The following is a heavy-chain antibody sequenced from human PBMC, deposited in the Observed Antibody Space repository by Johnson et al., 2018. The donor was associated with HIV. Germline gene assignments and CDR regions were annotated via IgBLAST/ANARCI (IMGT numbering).Heavy chain of an antibody. CDR2: IKQDGSKK. D-gene: IGHD4-17*01. CDR1: GFTFSSYW. CDR3: ARPYNDYVYGAFNV. Sequence: VHLVESGGGLVKPGGSLRLSCAASGFTFSSYWMSWVRQAPGKGLEWVANIKQDGSKKYYVGSVRGRFTISRDNANSSVILQMNSLRAEDTAVYYCARPYNDYVYGAFNVWGPGTMVTVSS. J-gene: IGHJ3*01. V-gene: IGHV3-7*02.